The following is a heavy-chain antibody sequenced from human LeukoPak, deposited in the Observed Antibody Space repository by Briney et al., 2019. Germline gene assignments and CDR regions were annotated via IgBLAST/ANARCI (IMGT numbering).Heavy chain of an antibody. Sequence: SETLSLTCSVSGGSITNYYWSWIRQPAGKGLEWIGRFYSRGTTYYNPPLRSRVSLSGDESKNQLSLKMYSVTAADTAVYYCVRDEGLTGYPGYWGQGTLVTVSS. J-gene: IGHJ4*02. CDR1: GGSITNYY. CDR3: VRDEGLTGYPGY. CDR2: FYSRGTT. V-gene: IGHV4-4*07. D-gene: IGHD3-9*01.